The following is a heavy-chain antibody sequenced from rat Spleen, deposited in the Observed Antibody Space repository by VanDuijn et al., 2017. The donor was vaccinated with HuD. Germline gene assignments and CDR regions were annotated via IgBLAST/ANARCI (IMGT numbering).Heavy chain of an antibody. CDR1: GFSLTSNG. Sequence: QVQVKESGPGLVQPSQTLSLTCTVSGFSLTSNGLSWVRQPPGKVLEWIAAISTGGKTYYNSALRSRMSISRDTSKSQVFLEMSSLQTEDTAMYFCVRSGYNFDYWGQGVMVTVSS. J-gene: IGHJ2*01. V-gene: IGHV2S12*01. D-gene: IGHD4-3*01. CDR3: VRSGYNFDY. CDR2: ISTGGKT.